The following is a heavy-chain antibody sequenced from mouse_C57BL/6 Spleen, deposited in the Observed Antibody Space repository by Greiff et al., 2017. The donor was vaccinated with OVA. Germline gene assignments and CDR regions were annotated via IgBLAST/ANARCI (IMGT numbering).Heavy chain of an antibody. CDR3: ARQNGYDWGFAY. Sequence: EVKLVESGGGLVKPGGSLKLSCAASGFTFSSYTMSWVRQTPEKRLEWVATISGGGGNTYYPDSVKGRFTISRDNAKNTLYLQMSSLRSEDTALYYCARQNGYDWGFAYWGQGTLVTVSA. V-gene: IGHV5-9*01. CDR1: GFTFSSYT. D-gene: IGHD2-2*01. CDR2: ISGGGGNT. J-gene: IGHJ3*01.